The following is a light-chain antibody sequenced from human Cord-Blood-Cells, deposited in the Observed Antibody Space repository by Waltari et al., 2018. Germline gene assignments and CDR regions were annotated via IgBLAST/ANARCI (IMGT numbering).Light chain of an antibody. J-gene: IGLJ3*02. Sequence: QSALTQPASVSGSPGQSITISCTGTSSDVGSYNLVSLYQQHPGKAPKRMIYEGSKRPSGVSNRFSGSKSGNTASLTISGLQAEDEADYYCCSYAGSSTFDWVFGGGTKLTVL. CDR3: CSYAGSSTFDWV. CDR1: SSDVGSYNL. CDR2: EGS. V-gene: IGLV2-23*03.